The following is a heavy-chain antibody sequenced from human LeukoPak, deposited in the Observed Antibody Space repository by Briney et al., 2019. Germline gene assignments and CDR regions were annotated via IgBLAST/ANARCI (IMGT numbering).Heavy chain of an antibody. V-gene: IGHV3-11*01. D-gene: IGHD2-15*01. Sequence: TSGGSLRLSCAASGFTFSAYCTSWTRLAPGGGLEWVSYISSSGSTISYADSVKRRFTISRDNAKNSLYLQMNSRRAEDTAVYYCARDVPCFYGMDVWGQGTTVTVSS. J-gene: IGHJ6*02. CDR1: GFTFSAYC. CDR3: ARDVPCFYGMDV. CDR2: ISSSGSTI.